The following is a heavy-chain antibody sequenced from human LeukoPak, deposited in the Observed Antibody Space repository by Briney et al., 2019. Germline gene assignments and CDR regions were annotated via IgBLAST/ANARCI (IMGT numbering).Heavy chain of an antibody. CDR3: ARIPNYDYGDETSDAFDI. CDR1: GYTFTSYG. V-gene: IGHV1-18*01. Sequence: GASVKVSCKASGYTFTSYGISWVRQAPGQGLEWMGWISAYNGNTNYAQKLQGRVTMTTDTSTSTAYMELRSLRSDDTAVYYCARIPNYDYGDETSDAFDIWGQGTMVTVSS. CDR2: ISAYNGNT. J-gene: IGHJ3*02. D-gene: IGHD4-17*01.